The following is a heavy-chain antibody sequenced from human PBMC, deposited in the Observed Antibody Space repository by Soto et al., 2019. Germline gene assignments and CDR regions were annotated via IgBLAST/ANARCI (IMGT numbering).Heavy chain of an antibody. CDR3: AKDLSGRLIVVVPAAREVYYYYGMDV. CDR2: IIPIFGTA. V-gene: IGHV1-69*13. CDR1: GGTFSSYA. Sequence: SVKVSCKASGGTFSSYAISWVRQAPGQGLEWMGGIIPIFGTANYAQKFQGRVTITADESTSTAYMELNSLRAEDTAVYYCAKDLSGRLIVVVPAAREVYYYYGMDVWGQGTTVTVSS. D-gene: IGHD2-2*01. J-gene: IGHJ6*02.